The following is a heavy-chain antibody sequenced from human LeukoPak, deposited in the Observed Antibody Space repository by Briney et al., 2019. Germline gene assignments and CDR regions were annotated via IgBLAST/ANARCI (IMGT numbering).Heavy chain of an antibody. D-gene: IGHD6-6*01. V-gene: IGHV3-11*06. CDR1: GFTFSDYY. CDR3: ATAPPTYTTSSPPWFDP. J-gene: IGHJ5*02. Sequence: PGGSLRLSCAASGFTFSDYYMSWIRQAPGKGLEWVSSISSGSSYIYYADSVKGRFTISRDNAKNSLYLQMSSLRAEDTAVYYCATAPPTYTTSSPPWFDPWGQGTLVTVSS. CDR2: ISSGSSYI.